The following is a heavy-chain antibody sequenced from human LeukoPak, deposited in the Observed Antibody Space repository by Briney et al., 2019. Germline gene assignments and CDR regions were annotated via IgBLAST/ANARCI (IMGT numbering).Heavy chain of an antibody. Sequence: SQTLSLTCTVSGGSISRGSYYWSSIRQPAGKVLEWTGRIYASRSTNYNPYLKSRLTISVDTSQIQFSLKLSSVTAADTAVYYCARGGLLLWFGELLSHAFDIWGQGTMVSVSS. V-gene: IGHV4-61*02. D-gene: IGHD3-10*01. CDR1: GGSISRGSYY. CDR3: ARGGLLLWFGELLSHAFDI. CDR2: IYASRST. J-gene: IGHJ3*02.